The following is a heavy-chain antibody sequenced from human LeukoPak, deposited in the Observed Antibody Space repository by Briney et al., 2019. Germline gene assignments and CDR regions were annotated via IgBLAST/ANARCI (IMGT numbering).Heavy chain of an antibody. Sequence: GGSLRLSCAASGFTFSSYSMNWVRQAPGKGLEWVSSISSSSSYIYYADSVKGRFTISRDNAKNSLYLQMNSLRAEDTAVYYCARTPFHYSSSWYFDYWGQGTLVTVSS. V-gene: IGHV3-21*01. J-gene: IGHJ4*02. CDR2: ISSSSSYI. CDR3: ARTPFHYSSSWYFDY. CDR1: GFTFSSYS. D-gene: IGHD6-13*01.